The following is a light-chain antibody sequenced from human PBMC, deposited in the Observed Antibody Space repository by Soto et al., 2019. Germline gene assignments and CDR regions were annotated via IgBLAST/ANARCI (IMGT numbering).Light chain of an antibody. V-gene: IGKV3-15*01. Sequence: EIVMTQSPATLSVSPGERATLSCRASQSVSSDLAWYQQKPGQAHRLLIYGASTRATGIPARFSGSGSGTEFTLIISSLQSEDFAVYFCQKYNNWPWTVGEGTKV. J-gene: IGKJ1*01. CDR1: QSVSSD. CDR3: QKYNNWPWT. CDR2: GAS.